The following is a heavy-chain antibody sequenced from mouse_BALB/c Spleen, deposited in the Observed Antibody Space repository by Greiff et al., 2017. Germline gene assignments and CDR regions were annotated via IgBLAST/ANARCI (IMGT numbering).Heavy chain of an antibody. J-gene: IGHJ1*01. Sequence: EVQLQESGAELVRPGALVKLSCKASGFNIKDYYMHWVKQRPEQGLEWIGWIDPENGNTIYDPKFQGKASITADTSSNTAYLQLSILTSEDTAVDCCARTMITTPEVWGAGTTVTVSS. CDR1: GFNIKDYY. CDR3: ARTMITTPEV. V-gene: IGHV14-1*02. CDR2: IDPENGNT. D-gene: IGHD2-4*01.